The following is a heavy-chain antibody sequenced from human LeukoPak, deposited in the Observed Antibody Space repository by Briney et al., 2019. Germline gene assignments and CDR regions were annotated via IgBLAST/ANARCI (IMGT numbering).Heavy chain of an antibody. V-gene: IGHV4-39*07. CDR3: ARGKEVITMLRGLKPGYYFDY. CDR1: GGSISSSSYY. CDR2: IYYSGST. Sequence: SETLSLTCTVSGGSISSSSYYWGWIRQPPGKGLEWIGSIYYSGSTYYNPSLKSRVTISVDTSKNQFSLKLNSVTAADTAVYYCARGKEVITMLRGLKPGYYFDYWGQGTLVTVSS. D-gene: IGHD3-10*01. J-gene: IGHJ4*02.